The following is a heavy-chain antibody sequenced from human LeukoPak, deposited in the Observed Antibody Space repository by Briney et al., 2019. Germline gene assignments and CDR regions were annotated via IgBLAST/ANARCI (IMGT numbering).Heavy chain of an antibody. D-gene: IGHD5-18*01. CDR1: GGSISSSSYY. Sequence: TSETLSLTCTVSGGSISSSSYYWGWIRQPPGKGLEWIGSIYHSGSTYYNPSLKSRVTISVDTSKNQFSLKLSSVTAADTAVYYCARRAMVYYFDYWGQGTLVTVSS. J-gene: IGHJ4*02. V-gene: IGHV4-39*07. CDR2: IYHSGST. CDR3: ARRAMVYYFDY.